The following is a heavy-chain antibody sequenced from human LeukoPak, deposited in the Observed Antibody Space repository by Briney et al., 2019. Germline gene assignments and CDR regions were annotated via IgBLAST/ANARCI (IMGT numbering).Heavy chain of an antibody. D-gene: IGHD2-2*01. CDR2: ISAYNGNT. J-gene: IGHJ6*02. V-gene: IGHV1-18*01. Sequence: GASVKVSCKASGYTFTSYGISWVRQAPGQGLEWIGWISAYNGNTNYAQKLQGRVTMTTDTSTSTAYMELRSLRSDDTAVYYCARGAGYCSSTSCYVFSVDYYYYGMDVWGQGTTVTVSS. CDR3: ARGAGYCSSTSCYVFSVDYYYYGMDV. CDR1: GYTFTSYG.